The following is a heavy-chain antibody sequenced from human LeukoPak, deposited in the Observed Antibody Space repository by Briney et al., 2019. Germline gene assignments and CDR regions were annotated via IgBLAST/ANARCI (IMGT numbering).Heavy chain of an antibody. CDR3: AKDPSRGYSYDF. D-gene: IGHD5-18*01. V-gene: IGHV3-23*01. CDR2: ISGNGGRT. Sequence: GGSLRLSCAASGFTFSSYGMSWVRQAPGKGLEWVSAISGNGGRTDCADSVKGRFTISRDNSKNTLYLQMNSLRAEDTAIYYCAKDPSRGYSYDFWGQGTLVTVSS. CDR1: GFTFSSYG. J-gene: IGHJ4*02.